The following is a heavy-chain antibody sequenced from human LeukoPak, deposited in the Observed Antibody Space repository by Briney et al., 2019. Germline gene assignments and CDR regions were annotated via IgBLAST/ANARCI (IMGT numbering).Heavy chain of an antibody. CDR2: TNPNSGNT. J-gene: IGHJ4*02. CDR1: GYTFTSYD. Sequence: ASVKVSCKASGYTFTSYDINWVRQAPGQGLEWMGWTNPNSGNTGYAQKFQGRVTMTRNTSISTAYMELSSLRSEDTAVYYCASSGDSSSWYGVLGDFDYWGQGTLVTVSS. D-gene: IGHD6-13*01. CDR3: ASSGDSSSWYGVLGDFDY. V-gene: IGHV1-8*01.